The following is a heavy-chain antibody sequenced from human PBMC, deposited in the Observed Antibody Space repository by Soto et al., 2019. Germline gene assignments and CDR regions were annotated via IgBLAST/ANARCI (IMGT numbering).Heavy chain of an antibody. J-gene: IGHJ4*02. Sequence: QVQLVESGGGVVQPGRSLRLSCAASGFTFSSYGMHWVRQAPGKGLEWVAVIWYDGSNKYYADSVKGRFTISRDNSNNTLYLQMNSLRAEDTAVYYCARLATVTTFYYWGQGTLVTVSS. CDR1: GFTFSSYG. CDR3: ARLATVTTFYY. V-gene: IGHV3-33*01. CDR2: IWYDGSNK. D-gene: IGHD4-17*01.